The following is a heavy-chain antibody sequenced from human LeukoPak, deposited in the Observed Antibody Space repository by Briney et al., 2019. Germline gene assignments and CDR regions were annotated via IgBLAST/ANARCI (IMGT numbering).Heavy chain of an antibody. Sequence: GGSLRLSCAASGFTSSTYAMSWVRQAPGKGLEWVSTISGSGVSTYYADSVKGRFTISRDNAKNSLYLQMNSLRAEDSAVYYCARNDYYFDHWGQGTLVTVSS. D-gene: IGHD3-16*01. V-gene: IGHV3-23*01. CDR1: GFTSSTYA. J-gene: IGHJ4*02. CDR3: ARNDYYFDH. CDR2: ISGSGVST.